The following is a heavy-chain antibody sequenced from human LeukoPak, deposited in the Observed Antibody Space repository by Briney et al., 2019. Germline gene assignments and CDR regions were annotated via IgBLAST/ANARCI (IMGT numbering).Heavy chain of an antibody. J-gene: IGHJ3*02. Sequence: SETLSLTCTVSGGSINTPNYYWSWIRQPPGKGLEWIGEINHSGSTNYNPSLKSRVTISVDTSKNQFSLKLSSVTAADTAVYYCARGRDNGGSFDIWGQGTMVTVSS. CDR1: GGSINTPNYY. V-gene: IGHV4-39*07. CDR3: ARGRDNGGSFDI. CDR2: INHSGST. D-gene: IGHD3-16*01.